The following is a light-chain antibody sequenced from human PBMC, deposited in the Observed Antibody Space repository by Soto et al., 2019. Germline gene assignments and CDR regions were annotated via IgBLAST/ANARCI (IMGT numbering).Light chain of an antibody. CDR3: QQANSFPLT. CDR2: AAS. J-gene: IGKJ4*01. V-gene: IGKV1-12*01. CDR1: QGISRW. Sequence: DIPMTQSPSSVSASVGDRVTITCRARQGISRWLAWYQKKPGKAPKLLIYAASSLQSGVPSRFSGSGSGTDFNLTISSLQPEDFATYYCQQANSFPLTFGGGTKVEIK.